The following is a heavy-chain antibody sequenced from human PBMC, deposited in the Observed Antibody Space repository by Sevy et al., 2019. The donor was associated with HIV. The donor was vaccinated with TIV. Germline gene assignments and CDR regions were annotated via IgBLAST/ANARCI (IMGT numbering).Heavy chain of an antibody. V-gene: IGHV5-51*01. CDR1: GYSFTSYW. Sequence: GESLKISCKGSGYSFTSYWIGWVRQMPGKGLEWMGIIYPGYSDTRYSPSFQGQVTISADKSISTAYLQWSSLKASDTAMYYCARRPRGYCSGGSCFRAFDFWGQGTMVTVSS. J-gene: IGHJ3*01. CDR2: IYPGYSDT. D-gene: IGHD2-15*01. CDR3: ARRPRGYCSGGSCFRAFDF.